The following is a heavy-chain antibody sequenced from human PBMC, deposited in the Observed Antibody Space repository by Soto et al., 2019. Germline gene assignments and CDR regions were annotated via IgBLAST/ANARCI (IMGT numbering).Heavy chain of an antibody. CDR3: ARDKSTGLFDY. D-gene: IGHD1-1*01. CDR2: INHSGST. J-gene: IGHJ4*02. V-gene: IGHV4-34*01. Sequence: QVQLQQWGAGLLKPSETLSLTCAVYGGSFSGYSWTWIRQPPGTGLEWVGEINHSGSTNYNPSLTRRVTISADTAKIQFSLKLTSVTAADTAVYYCARDKSTGLFDYWGEGTLVTVSS. CDR1: GGSFSGYS.